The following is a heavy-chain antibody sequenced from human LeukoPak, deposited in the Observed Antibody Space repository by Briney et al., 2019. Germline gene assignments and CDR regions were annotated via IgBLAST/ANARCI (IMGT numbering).Heavy chain of an antibody. Sequence: SVKVSCKASGGTFSSYAISWVRQAPGQGLEWMGGIIPIFGTANYAQKFQGRVTITTDESTSTAYMELSSLRSEDTAVYYCARSLLGVAGTPFDYWGQGILVTVSS. V-gene: IGHV1-69*05. J-gene: IGHJ4*02. CDR1: GGTFSSYA. CDR2: IIPIFGTA. D-gene: IGHD6-19*01. CDR3: ARSLLGVAGTPFDY.